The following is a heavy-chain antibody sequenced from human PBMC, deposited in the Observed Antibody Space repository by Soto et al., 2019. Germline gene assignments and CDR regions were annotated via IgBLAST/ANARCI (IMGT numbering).Heavy chain of an antibody. V-gene: IGHV4-34*01. D-gene: IGHD6-19*01. J-gene: IGHJ3*02. CDR1: GGSLTGYY. Sequence: SETLSLTCVVYGGSLTGYYWSWIRQPPGRGLEWIVEINPTGSPKYNPSLMSRVTISVDTSKNQFSMKLSSVTAADTAVFYCARSREQWLVDAFDIWGQGTMVTVSS. CDR3: ARSREQWLVDAFDI. CDR2: INPTGSP.